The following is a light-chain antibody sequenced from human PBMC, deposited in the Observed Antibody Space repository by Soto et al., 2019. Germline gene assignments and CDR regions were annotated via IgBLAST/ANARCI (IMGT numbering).Light chain of an antibody. V-gene: IGLV3-21*02. CDR1: KIGTKS. CDR2: DDN. Sequence: SYELTHSPSVSVAPGQTARITCEEDKIGTKSVHLYQQKPGQAPVLVVYDDNDRPSGIPERFSGSNSGTTATLAISRVEAGDEADYYCQVWDSTSDLVVFGGGTKLTVL. J-gene: IGLJ2*01. CDR3: QVWDSTSDLVV.